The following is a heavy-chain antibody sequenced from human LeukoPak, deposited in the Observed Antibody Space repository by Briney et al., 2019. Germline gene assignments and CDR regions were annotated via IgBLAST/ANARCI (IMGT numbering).Heavy chain of an antibody. CDR3: AKGKGTGSYYYFDY. Sequence: GGSLRLSCAASGFTFSNYAMSWVRQAPGEELEWVSAISNSGGTIHYADSVKGRFTISRDNSKNTLYLQMNSLTAEDTAVYHCAKGKGTGSYYYFDYWGQGTLVIVSS. CDR1: GFTFSNYA. CDR2: ISNSGGTI. V-gene: IGHV3-23*01. D-gene: IGHD1-26*01. J-gene: IGHJ4*02.